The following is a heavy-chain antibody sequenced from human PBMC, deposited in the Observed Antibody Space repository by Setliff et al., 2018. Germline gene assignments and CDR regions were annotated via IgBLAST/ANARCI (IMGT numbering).Heavy chain of an antibody. CDR1: GYTFTGYY. V-gene: IGHV1-2*02. CDR2: INPNSGGT. Sequence: ASVKVSCKASGYTFTGYYMHWARQAPGQGLEWMGWINPNSGGTNYVQKFQGRVTMTRDTSISTAYMELSRLRSDDTAVYYCARGGGSSSWYDAFDIWGQGTMVTVSS. D-gene: IGHD6-13*01. J-gene: IGHJ3*02. CDR3: ARGGGSSSWYDAFDI.